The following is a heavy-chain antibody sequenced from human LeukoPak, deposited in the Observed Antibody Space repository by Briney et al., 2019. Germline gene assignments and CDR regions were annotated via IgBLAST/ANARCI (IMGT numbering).Heavy chain of an antibody. V-gene: IGHV4-38-2*02. CDR2: FYHSGST. CDR1: GYFIRSGFY. J-gene: IGHJ4*02. D-gene: IGHD3/OR15-3a*01. Sequence: PSETLSLTCTVSGYFIRSGFYWGWIRQPPGKGLEWIGSFYHSGSTYYNPSLKSRVTISVDTSKNQFSLKLSSVTAADTAVYYCARAWGVRSPDFSEVFWTNYYFDYWGQGTLVTVSS. CDR3: ARAWGVRSPDFSEVFWTNYYFDY.